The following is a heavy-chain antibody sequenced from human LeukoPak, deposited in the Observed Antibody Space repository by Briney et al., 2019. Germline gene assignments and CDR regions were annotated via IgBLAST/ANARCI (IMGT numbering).Heavy chain of an antibody. V-gene: IGHV1-69*04. CDR2: IIPILGIA. CDR3: ARDAGRGYDLVVY. D-gene: IGHD5-12*01. J-gene: IGHJ4*02. CDR1: GGTFSSYA. Sequence: GASVKVSCKASGGTFSSYAISWVRQAPGQGLEWMGRIIPILGIANYAQKFQGRVTITADKSTSTAYMELSSLRSEDTAVYYCARDAGRGYDLVVYWGQGTLVTVSS.